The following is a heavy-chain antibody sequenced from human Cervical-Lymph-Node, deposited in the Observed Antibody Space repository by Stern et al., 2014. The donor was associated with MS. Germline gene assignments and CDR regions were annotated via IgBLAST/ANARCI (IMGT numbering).Heavy chain of an antibody. CDR2: IYPGDSDP. CDR1: GYTFTNFW. V-gene: IGHV5-51*01. J-gene: IGHJ4*02. D-gene: IGHD6-13*01. Sequence: VQLVQSGAEVKKPGESLTISCKCSGYTFTNFWIGWVRQVPGKGLEWMGSIYPGDSDPTYSPSIEGQVTISADKSSNTASLQWSSLKASDTAIYYCARGIWSFDLWGQGTLVTVSS. CDR3: ARGIWSFDL.